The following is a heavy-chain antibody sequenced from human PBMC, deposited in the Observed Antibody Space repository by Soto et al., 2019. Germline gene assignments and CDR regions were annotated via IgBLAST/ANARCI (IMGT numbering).Heavy chain of an antibody. CDR3: ATLRCSGGSCYSSPYYQYGMDV. Sequence: ASVKFSCKASGYTSTSYGISWVRQAPGQGLEWMGWISSYNGNTNYAQKLQGRVTMTTDTSTSTVYMELRSLRSDDTAVYYCATLRCSGGSCYSSPYYQYGMDVWGQGTTVTVSS. CDR2: ISSYNGNT. D-gene: IGHD2-15*01. CDR1: GYTSTSYG. J-gene: IGHJ6*02. V-gene: IGHV1-18*04.